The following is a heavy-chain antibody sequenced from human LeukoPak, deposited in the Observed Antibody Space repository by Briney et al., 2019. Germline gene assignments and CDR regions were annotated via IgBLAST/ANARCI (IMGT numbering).Heavy chain of an antibody. Sequence: SGKVSCKASGGTFSSYAISWVRQAPGQGLGWMGRIIPILGIANYAHKFQGRVTITADKSTITAYMELSSLRSEDTAVYYCARDIVVVPAAKVNWFAPWGQGTLVTVSS. CDR1: GGTFSSYA. CDR3: ARDIVVVPAAKVNWFAP. CDR2: IIPILGIA. J-gene: IGHJ5*02. D-gene: IGHD2-2*01. V-gene: IGHV1-69*04.